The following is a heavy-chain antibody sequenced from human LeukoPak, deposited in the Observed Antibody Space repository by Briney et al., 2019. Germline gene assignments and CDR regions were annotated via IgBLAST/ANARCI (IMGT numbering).Heavy chain of an antibody. J-gene: IGHJ4*02. CDR3: ARDWPYYYDSSGYYPAFDY. Sequence: GGSLRLSCAASGFTFNTYAMSWVRQAPGKGLEWVSGISGSGGSTDYADSVKGRFTISRDNAKNSLYLQMNSLRAEDTAVYYCARDWPYYYDSSGYYPAFDYWGQGTLVTVSS. CDR1: GFTFNTYA. CDR2: ISGSGGST. D-gene: IGHD3-22*01. V-gene: IGHV3-23*01.